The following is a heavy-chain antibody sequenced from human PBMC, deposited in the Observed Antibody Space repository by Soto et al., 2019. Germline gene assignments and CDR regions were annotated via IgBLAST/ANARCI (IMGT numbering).Heavy chain of an antibody. CDR2: IYHSGST. J-gene: IGHJ4*02. Sequence: QLQLQESGSGLVKPSQTLSLTCAVSGGSISSGGYSWSWIRQPPGKGLEWIGYIYHSGSTYYNPSLKSRVTISVDMSNNHFSLKLSSVTAADTAVYYCARNKVVIEYGDYFFDYWGQRTLVTVSS. CDR3: ARNKVVIEYGDYFFDY. D-gene: IGHD4-17*01. CDR1: GGSISSGGYS. V-gene: IGHV4-30-2*01.